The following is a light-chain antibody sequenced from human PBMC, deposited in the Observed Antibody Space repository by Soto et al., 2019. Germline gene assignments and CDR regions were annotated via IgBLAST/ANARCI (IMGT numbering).Light chain of an antibody. V-gene: IGKV3-15*01. J-gene: IGKJ1*01. Sequence: EVVMTQSPATLSVSPGERASLSCRASQSVSSDLAWYHQKPGQAPRLLIYGASTRATGIPARFSGSGSGTEFTLTISSLQSEDFAVYYCQQYKKWPRTFGQGTKVEIK. CDR1: QSVSSD. CDR2: GAS. CDR3: QQYKKWPRT.